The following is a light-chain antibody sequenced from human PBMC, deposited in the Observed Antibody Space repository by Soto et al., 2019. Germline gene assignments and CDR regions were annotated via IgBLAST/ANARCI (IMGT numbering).Light chain of an antibody. CDR1: QSVSISY. CDR3: QQRSNWPPIT. J-gene: IGKJ5*01. CDR2: DAS. V-gene: IGKV3-11*01. Sequence: EVVMTQNTATLSVSPGERATLSCRASQSVSISYLAWYQQKPGQAPRLLIYDASNRATGIPARFSGSGSGTDFTLTISSLEPEDFAVYYCQQRSNWPPITFGQGTRLEIK.